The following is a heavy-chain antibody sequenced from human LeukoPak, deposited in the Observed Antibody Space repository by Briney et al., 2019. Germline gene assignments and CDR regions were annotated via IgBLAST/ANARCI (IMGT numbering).Heavy chain of an antibody. CDR1: GFTFSSYW. Sequence: GGSLRLSCAPSGFTFSSYWMTWVRQAPGKGREWVANIKQDGSEKYYVDSVKGRFTISRDNPKISLYLQMNSLRAEDTAVYYCARDLITGAPGADYWGQGTLVTVSS. D-gene: IGHD7-27*01. CDR2: IKQDGSEK. CDR3: ARDLITGAPGADY. V-gene: IGHV3-7*01. J-gene: IGHJ4*02.